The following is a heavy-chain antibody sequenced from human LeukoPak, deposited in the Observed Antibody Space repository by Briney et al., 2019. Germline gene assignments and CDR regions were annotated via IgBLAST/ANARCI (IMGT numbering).Heavy chain of an antibody. V-gene: IGHV3-73*01. J-gene: IGHJ4*02. CDR1: GFTFSGSA. CDR2: NRSKANSYAP. Sequence: GGSLRLSCAASGFTFSGSAMHWVRQASGKGLEGVGRNRSKANSYAPAYAASVKGRFTISRDDSKDTAYLQMNSLKTEDTAAYYCTSNPQYNWNDEDYWGQGTLVTVSS. D-gene: IGHD1-20*01. CDR3: TSNPQYNWNDEDY.